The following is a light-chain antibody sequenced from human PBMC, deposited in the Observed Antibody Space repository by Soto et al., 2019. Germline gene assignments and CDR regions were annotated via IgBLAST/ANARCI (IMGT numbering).Light chain of an antibody. CDR3: GAWDGSLSVVL. Sequence: QSVLTQPPSVSADPGQKVTISCSGSSANIGSNYVSWYQHLPGTAPKLVIYDSDRRPSEIPDRFSGSKSGTSATLDITGLQTGDEADYYCGAWDGSLSVVLFGGGTKLTVL. CDR1: SANIGSNY. CDR2: DSD. V-gene: IGLV1-51*01. J-gene: IGLJ2*01.